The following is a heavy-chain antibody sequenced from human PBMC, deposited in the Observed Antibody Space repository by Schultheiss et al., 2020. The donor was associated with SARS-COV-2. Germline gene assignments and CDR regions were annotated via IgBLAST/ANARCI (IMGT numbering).Heavy chain of an antibody. V-gene: IGHV4-31*03. J-gene: IGHJ4*02. D-gene: IGHD3-10*01. Sequence: SETLSLTCTVSGGSISSGGYYWSWIRQHPGKGLEWIGYIYYSGSTYYNPSLKSRVTISVDTSKNQFSLKLSSVTAADTAVYYCARAPMVRGNYFDYWGQGTLVTVSS. CDR1: GGSISSGGYY. CDR2: IYYSGST. CDR3: ARAPMVRGNYFDY.